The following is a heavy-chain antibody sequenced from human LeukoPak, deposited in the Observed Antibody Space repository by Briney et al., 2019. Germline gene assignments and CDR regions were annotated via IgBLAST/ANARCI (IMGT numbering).Heavy chain of an antibody. J-gene: IGHJ4*02. CDR1: GGSISSSSYY. CDR2: IYYSGST. Sequence: SETLSLTCTVSGGSISSSSYYWGWIRQPPGKGLERIGSIYYSGSTYYNPSLKSRVTISVDTSKNQFSLKLSSVTAADTAVYYCATPYPAAASYWGQGTLVTVSS. V-gene: IGHV4-39*01. CDR3: ATPYPAAASY. D-gene: IGHD6-13*01.